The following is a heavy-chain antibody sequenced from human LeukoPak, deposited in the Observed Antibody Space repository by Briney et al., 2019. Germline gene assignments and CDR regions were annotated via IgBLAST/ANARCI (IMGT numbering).Heavy chain of an antibody. CDR2: LSSSSSYI. J-gene: IGHJ4*02. Sequence: GGSLRLSCAASGVTFSRYSMNWVRPGPGEGLEWVSSLSSSSSYIYYADSVKGRFTISRDNAKNSLYLQMNSLRAEDTAVYYCARGHGSGSYYNDYHFDYWGQGTLVTVSS. V-gene: IGHV3-21*01. D-gene: IGHD3-10*01. CDR3: ARGHGSGSYYNDYHFDY. CDR1: GVTFSRYS.